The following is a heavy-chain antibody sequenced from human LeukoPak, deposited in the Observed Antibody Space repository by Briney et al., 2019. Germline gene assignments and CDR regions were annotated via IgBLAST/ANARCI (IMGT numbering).Heavy chain of an antibody. CDR2: ISGSGGST. CDR3: ARGAPPGLTGELLFGLGPPNWFDP. Sequence: GGSLRLSCAASGFTFSSYAMSWVRQAPGKGLEWVSAISGSGGSTYYADSVKGRFTISRDNSKNTLYLQMNSLRAEDTAVYYCARGAPPGLTGELLFGLGPPNWFDPWGQGTLVTVSS. J-gene: IGHJ5*02. CDR1: GFTFSSYA. V-gene: IGHV3-23*01. D-gene: IGHD3-10*01.